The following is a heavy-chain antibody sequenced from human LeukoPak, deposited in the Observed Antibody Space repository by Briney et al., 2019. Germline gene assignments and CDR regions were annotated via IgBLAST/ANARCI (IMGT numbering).Heavy chain of an antibody. D-gene: IGHD4-17*01. J-gene: IGHJ6*03. V-gene: IGHV3-21*01. CDR2: ISISSSYI. CDR1: GFTFSSYS. Sequence: GGSLRLSCAASGFTFSSYSMNWVRQAPGKGLEWVSSISISSSYIYYADSVKGRFTISRDNAKNSLYLQMNSLRAEDTAVYYCARDSHRDYGDYVDYYYYMDVWGKGTTVTVSS. CDR3: ARDSHRDYGDYVDYYYYMDV.